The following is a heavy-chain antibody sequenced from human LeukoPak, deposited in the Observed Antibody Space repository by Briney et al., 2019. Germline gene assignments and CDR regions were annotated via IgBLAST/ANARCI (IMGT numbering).Heavy chain of an antibody. V-gene: IGHV3-7*03. D-gene: IGHD3-22*01. J-gene: IGHJ3*02. CDR2: INSDGSEG. Sequence: PGGSLRLSCAVSGFTFSGFWMSWSRQAPGKGLEWVASINSDGSEGYYADVVKGRFTISRDNAKNSLYLQINSLRAEDTAVYYCAKGRTMIVVVIADAFDIWGQGTMVTVSS. CDR1: GFTFSGFW. CDR3: AKGRTMIVVVIADAFDI.